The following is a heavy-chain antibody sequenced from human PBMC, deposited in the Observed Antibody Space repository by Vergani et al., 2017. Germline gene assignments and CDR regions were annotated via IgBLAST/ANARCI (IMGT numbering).Heavy chain of an antibody. Sequence: EVQLVQSGAEVKKPGESLRISCKGSGYSFTSYWISWVRQMPGKGLEWIGRIDPSDYYTHYSPSFQGHVTIAADKSISTAYLKWSSLKASDTAMYYCARQVAVAGKWWGPYYYYGMDVWGQXP. CDR1: GYSFTSYW. CDR3: ARQVAVAGKWWGPYYYYGMDV. CDR2: IDPSDYYT. V-gene: IGHV5-10-1*01. J-gene: IGHJ6*02. D-gene: IGHD6-19*01.